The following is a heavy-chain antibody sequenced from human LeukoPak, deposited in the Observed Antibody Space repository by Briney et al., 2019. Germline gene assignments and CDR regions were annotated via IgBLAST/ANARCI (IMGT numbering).Heavy chain of an antibody. D-gene: IGHD6-19*01. Sequence: ASVKVSCKASGYTFTSYGISWVRQAPGQGLEWMGWISAYNGNTNYAQKLQGRVTVTTDTSTSTAYMELRSLRSDDTAVYYCARTSSGWYWGGENWFDPWGQGTLVTVSS. CDR2: ISAYNGNT. V-gene: IGHV1-18*01. CDR1: GYTFTSYG. CDR3: ARTSSGWYWGGENWFDP. J-gene: IGHJ5*02.